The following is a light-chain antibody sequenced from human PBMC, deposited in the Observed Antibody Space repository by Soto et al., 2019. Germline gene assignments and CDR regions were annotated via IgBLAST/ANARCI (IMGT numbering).Light chain of an antibody. CDR1: QTISSY. Sequence: DIQMTQSPSSLSASVGDRVTINCRASQTISSYLNWYQQKPGKAPKLLIYGASALQSGVPSRFSGSGSGTDFTLTIRSLQPGDFATYYCQQSYNLPRTFGPGTTVDIK. J-gene: IGKJ3*01. CDR3: QQSYNLPRT. CDR2: GAS. V-gene: IGKV1-39*01.